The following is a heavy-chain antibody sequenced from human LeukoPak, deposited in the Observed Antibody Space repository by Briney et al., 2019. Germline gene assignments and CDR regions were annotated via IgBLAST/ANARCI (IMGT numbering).Heavy chain of an antibody. CDR3: AKESLDSIGYYENYFDY. CDR1: RFTFSNNA. Sequence: GGALRLSCAASRFTFSNNAMSWVRQAPGKGLEWGSTIIASGETTYYADSVKGRFTISRDNLKNMLYLQLNSLRAEDTAIYYCAKESLDSIGYYENYFDYWGQGSLVTVSS. CDR2: IIASGETT. V-gene: IGHV3-23*01. J-gene: IGHJ4*02. D-gene: IGHD3-22*01.